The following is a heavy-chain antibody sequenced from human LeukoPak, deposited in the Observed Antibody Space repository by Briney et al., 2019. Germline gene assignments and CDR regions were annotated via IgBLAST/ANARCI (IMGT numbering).Heavy chain of an antibody. D-gene: IGHD2-2*01. Sequence: GGSLRLSCAASGFTFSSYSMSWVRQVPGKGLEWVSVIRSGGSGGTSYADSVRRRFTMSRDNTKNTLFLQMNSLRAEDTAVYYCAKRGCDTTTCSYYFDYWGRGTLVTVSS. V-gene: IGHV3-23*01. CDR3: AKRGCDTTTCSYYFDY. CDR2: IRSGGSGGT. CDR1: GFTFSSYS. J-gene: IGHJ4*02.